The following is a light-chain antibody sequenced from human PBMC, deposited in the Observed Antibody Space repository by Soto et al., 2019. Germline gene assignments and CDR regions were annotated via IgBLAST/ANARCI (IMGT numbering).Light chain of an antibody. CDR3: QQRYNWPRT. J-gene: IGKJ1*01. CDR1: EDVSSS. V-gene: IGKV3-11*01. Sequence: DIVLTQSPATLSLSPGERATLSCGASEDVSSSLAWYQQKPGQSPRLLIYDVSNRATGIPSRFSGSGSGADFTLTISSLEPDDFAVYYCQQRYNWPRTFGQGTKVDIK. CDR2: DVS.